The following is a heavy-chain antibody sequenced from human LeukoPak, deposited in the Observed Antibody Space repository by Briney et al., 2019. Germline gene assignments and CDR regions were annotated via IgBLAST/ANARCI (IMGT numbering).Heavy chain of an antibody. Sequence: GGSLRLSCAASRFTFSSYAMHWVRQAPGKGLEWVAVISYDGSNKYYADSVKGRFTISRDNSKNTLYLQMNSLRAEDTAVYYCVRVATVTTQDFWGQGTLVTVSS. CDR3: VRVATVTTQDF. J-gene: IGHJ4*02. CDR2: ISYDGSNK. V-gene: IGHV3-30*04. CDR1: RFTFSSYA. D-gene: IGHD4-17*01.